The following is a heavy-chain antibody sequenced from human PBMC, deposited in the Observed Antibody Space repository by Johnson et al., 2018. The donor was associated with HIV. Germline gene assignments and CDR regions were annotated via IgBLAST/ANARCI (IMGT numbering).Heavy chain of an antibody. CDR3: ARLPVTTNSEDAFDL. CDR2: IYSGGST. D-gene: IGHD4-17*01. Sequence: VQLVESGGALIQPGGSLRLSCAASGFTVSSNYMSWVRQAPGKGLEWVSVIYSGGSTYYADSVKGRFTISRDNSKNTLYLQMNSLRAEDTAIYYGARLPVTTNSEDAFDLWGQGTIVTVSS. CDR1: GFTVSSNY. V-gene: IGHV3-53*01. J-gene: IGHJ3*01.